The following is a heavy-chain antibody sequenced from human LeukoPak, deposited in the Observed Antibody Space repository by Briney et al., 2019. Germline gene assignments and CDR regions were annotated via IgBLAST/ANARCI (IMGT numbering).Heavy chain of an antibody. D-gene: IGHD3-9*01. V-gene: IGHV3-23*01. J-gene: IGHJ4*02. CDR1: GLTFSNYA. Sequence: GGSLRLSCAASGLTFSNYAMSWVRQAPGKGLEWVSVISGSDGSTHYADSVKGRFTISRDNSKNTLYLQMNSLRAEDTAVYYCANNPGRYWGQGTLVTVSS. CDR2: ISGSDGST. CDR3: ANNPGRY.